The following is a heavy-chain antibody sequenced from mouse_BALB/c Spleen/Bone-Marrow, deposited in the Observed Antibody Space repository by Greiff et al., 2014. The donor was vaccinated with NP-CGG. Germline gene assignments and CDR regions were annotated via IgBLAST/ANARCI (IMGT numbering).Heavy chain of an antibody. CDR1: GFNIKDTY. V-gene: IGHV14-3*02. J-gene: IGHJ2*01. Sequence: EVQLQQSXAGLVKPGASVKLSCTASGFNIKDTYMHWVKQRPEQGLEWIGRVDPANGNTKYDPKFQGKATITADTSSNTAYLQLSSLTSEDTAVYYCARYRLGTYFDYWGQGTTLTVSS. CDR3: ARYRLGTYFDY. D-gene: IGHD2-14*01. CDR2: VDPANGNT.